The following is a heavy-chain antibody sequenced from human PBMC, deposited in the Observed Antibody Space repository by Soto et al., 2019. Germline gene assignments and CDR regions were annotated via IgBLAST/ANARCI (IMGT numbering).Heavy chain of an antibody. CDR1: GDSISSSKW. D-gene: IGHD6-19*01. CDR3: VRVGRVLQWELSD. V-gene: IGHV4-4*02. J-gene: IGHJ4*02. CDR2: IYHTGPT. Sequence: SETLSLTCSISGDSISSSKWWNWLRQPAGKGLEWIGEIYHTGPTNYNPSVKSRATISVDKSKNHFSLSPTSVTAAYTAVYYCVRVGRVLQWELSDWGPGTLVTVSS.